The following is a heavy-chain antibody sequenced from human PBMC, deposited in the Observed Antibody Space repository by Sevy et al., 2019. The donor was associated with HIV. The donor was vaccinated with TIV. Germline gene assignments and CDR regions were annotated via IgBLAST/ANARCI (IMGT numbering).Heavy chain of an antibody. Sequence: SETLSLTCTVSGGSVSSGGHYWGWVRQPPGKGLEWIGYIHYSGNTNYNPSLKSRVTISVDTSKEQFSLKLSSATAADTAVYYCARDRIFAVGFNGMDVWGQGTTVTVSS. D-gene: IGHD3-3*02. CDR3: ARDRIFAVGFNGMDV. J-gene: IGHJ6*02. V-gene: IGHV4-61*08. CDR2: IHYSGNT. CDR1: GGSVSSGGHY.